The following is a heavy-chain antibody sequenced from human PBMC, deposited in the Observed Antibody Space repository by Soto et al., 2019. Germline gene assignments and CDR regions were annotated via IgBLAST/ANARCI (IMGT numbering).Heavy chain of an antibody. CDR1: GYSFATYG. J-gene: IGHJ4*02. D-gene: IGHD3-22*01. CDR3: APEPVDYNDGRGYSPLDH. Sequence: QVQLVQSGAEVKKPGASVKVSCKASGYSFATYGFSWVRQAPGQGLECVGWISAHNGDTHYSQKFQGRVTLTTDTSTNTGSMDMRSETSNDPALYFCAPEPVDYNDGRGYSPLDHWGQGTLVTVSS. CDR2: ISAHNGDT. V-gene: IGHV1-18*04.